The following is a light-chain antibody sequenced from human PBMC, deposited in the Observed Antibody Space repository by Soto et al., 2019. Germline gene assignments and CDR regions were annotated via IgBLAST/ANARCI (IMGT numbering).Light chain of an antibody. Sequence: QSALTQPASVSGSPGQSITISCTGTSSDVGGYNYVSWYQQHPGKVPKLILYEVSNRPSGVSNRFSGSKSGNTASLVISGLQAEDEADYYCSSYTTSYTQVFGGGTKLTAL. CDR1: SSDVGGYNY. J-gene: IGLJ3*02. CDR3: SSYTTSYTQV. CDR2: EVS. V-gene: IGLV2-14*01.